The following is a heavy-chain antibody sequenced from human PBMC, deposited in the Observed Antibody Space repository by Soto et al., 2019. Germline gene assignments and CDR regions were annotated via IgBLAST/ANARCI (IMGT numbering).Heavy chain of an antibody. Sequence: QVQLQESGPGLVKPSETLSLTCSVSGGSIDYYYWSWIRQPPGKGLEWIAYVYSSGATNYNPSLKSRSTISVDTSKAQFSVKLSSVTAADTAVYYCARDRGPYTGLFDYWGQGTLVTVSS. CDR3: ARDRGPYTGLFDY. V-gene: IGHV4-59*01. CDR2: VYSSGAT. CDR1: GGSIDYYY. D-gene: IGHD2-8*02. J-gene: IGHJ4*02.